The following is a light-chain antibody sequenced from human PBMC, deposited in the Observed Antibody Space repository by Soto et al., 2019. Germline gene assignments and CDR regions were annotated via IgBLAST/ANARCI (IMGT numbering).Light chain of an antibody. V-gene: IGKV2-30*01. CDR3: MQGTHLAFT. CDR2: KVY. Sequence: DVVMTQSPLSLPVPLGQPASISCRSRQSLVYRDGYSYLSWFHQSPGQSPRRLFYKVYSRDSGVPDRFRVSGSGTDFTLRISRVEAGDVGVFYCMQGTHLAFTFGPGTK. CDR1: QSLVYRDGYSY. J-gene: IGKJ3*01.